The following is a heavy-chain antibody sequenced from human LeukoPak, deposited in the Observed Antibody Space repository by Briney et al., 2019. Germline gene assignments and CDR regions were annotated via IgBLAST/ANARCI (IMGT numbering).Heavy chain of an antibody. V-gene: IGHV3-74*01. J-gene: IGHJ4*02. CDR1: GFTFSTYW. CDR3: ANQWAVAGLIDY. CDR2: IKSDGSDT. D-gene: IGHD6-19*01. Sequence: GGSLRLSCAASGFTFSTYWMHWVRQAPGEGLVWVSRIKSDGSDTSYADSVKGRFTISRDNAKNTLYLQMNSLRAEDTAVYYCANQWAVAGLIDYWGQGTLVTVSS.